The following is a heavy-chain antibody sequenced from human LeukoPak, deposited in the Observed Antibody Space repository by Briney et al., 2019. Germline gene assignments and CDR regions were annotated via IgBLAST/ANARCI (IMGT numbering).Heavy chain of an antibody. D-gene: IGHD5-12*01. CDR1: GFTFSSYA. CDR2: ISYDGSNK. Sequence: GGSLRLSCAASGFTFSSYAMHWVRQAPGKGLEWVAVISYDGSNKYYADSVKGRFTISRDNPKNTLYLQMNSLRAEDTAVYTCAKGTVGGYDYWGQGTLVTVSS. V-gene: IGHV3-30*04. CDR3: AKGTVGGYDY. J-gene: IGHJ4*02.